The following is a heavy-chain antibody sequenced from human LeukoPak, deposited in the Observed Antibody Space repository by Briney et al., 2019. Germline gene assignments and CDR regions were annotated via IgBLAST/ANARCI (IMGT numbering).Heavy chain of an antibody. CDR2: ISASGVST. Sequence: GGSLRLSCAASGFTFSSYAMTWVRQAPGKGLEWVSGISASGVSTYYADSVKGHFTISRDNSKNTLYLQMNSLRAEDTAVYYCARTDRTGALGRFRMRSDAFDIWGQGTMVTVSS. V-gene: IGHV3-23*01. D-gene: IGHD3-3*01. J-gene: IGHJ3*02. CDR1: GFTFSSYA. CDR3: ARTDRTGALGRFRMRSDAFDI.